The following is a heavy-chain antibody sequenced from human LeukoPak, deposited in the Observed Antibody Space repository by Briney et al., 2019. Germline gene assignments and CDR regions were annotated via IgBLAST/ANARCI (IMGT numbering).Heavy chain of an antibody. CDR1: GGSISSYY. V-gene: IGHV4-59*01. D-gene: IGHD2-15*01. CDR3: ARGDCSGGNCYSGRPYYYYYMDV. J-gene: IGHJ6*03. Sequence: SETLSLTCSVSGGSISSYYWSWIRQPPGKGLEWIGYIYYSGSTNSNPSLKSRVTISVDTSKNQFSLKLSSVTAADTAVYYCARGDCSGGNCYSGRPYYYYYMDVWGKGTTVTVSS. CDR2: IYYSGST.